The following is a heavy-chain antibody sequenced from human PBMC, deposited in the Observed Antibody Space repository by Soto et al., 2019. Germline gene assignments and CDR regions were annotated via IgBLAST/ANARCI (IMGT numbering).Heavy chain of an antibody. CDR2: ISGSGDST. J-gene: IGHJ6*02. CDR3: AKIDGEERLVTYYYYYAMDV. D-gene: IGHD3-9*01. CDR1: GFTFSNYA. V-gene: IGHV3-23*01. Sequence: EVQLLESGGGLVQPGGTLRLSCSASGFTFSNYAMRWVRQAPGKGLEWVSGISGSGDSTYYADSVKGRVTISRDNDKRTLYLQLNGLRGEDTAVYYCAKIDGEERLVTYYYYYAMDVWGQGTTVTVSS.